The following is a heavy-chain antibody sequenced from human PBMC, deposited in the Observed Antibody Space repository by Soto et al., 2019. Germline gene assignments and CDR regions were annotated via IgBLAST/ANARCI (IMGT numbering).Heavy chain of an antibody. Sequence: GGSLRLSCDASGFTFSSHGMTWVRQAPGKGLEWVAFISGTSSTKNYADSVKGRFTISRDNTKNSLYLQMSSLRDEDTAVYYCARRITMVRGPYYYYGMDVWGQGTTVTVSS. CDR1: GFTFSSHG. V-gene: IGHV3-48*02. J-gene: IGHJ6*02. CDR3: ARRITMVRGPYYYYGMDV. CDR2: ISGTSSTK. D-gene: IGHD3-10*01.